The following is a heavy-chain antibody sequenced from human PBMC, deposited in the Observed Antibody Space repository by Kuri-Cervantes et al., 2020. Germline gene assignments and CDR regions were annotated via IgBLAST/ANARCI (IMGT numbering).Heavy chain of an antibody. CDR3: ARDYYDSSGYYFLGPVDDAFDI. CDR2: ISSSGSTI. CDR1: GFTFSDYY. V-gene: IGHV3-11*01. J-gene: IGHJ3*02. Sequence: GGSLRLSCAASGFTFSDYYMSWIRQAPGKGLEWVSYISSSGSTIYYVDSVKGRFTISRDNAKNSLYLQMNSLRAEDTAVYYCARDYYDSSGYYFLGPVDDAFDIWGQGTMVTVSS. D-gene: IGHD3-22*01.